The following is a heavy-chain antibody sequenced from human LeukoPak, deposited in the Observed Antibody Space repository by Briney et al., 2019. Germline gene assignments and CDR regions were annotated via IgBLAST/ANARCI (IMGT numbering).Heavy chain of an antibody. CDR3: ARLANYDFWRGPYPHDAFDI. J-gene: IGHJ3*02. CDR1: GGSISSGSYY. Sequence: PSETLSLTCTVSGGSISSGSYYWSWIRQPAGKGLEWIGRIYTSGSTNYNPSLKSRVTISVDTSKNQFSLKLSSVTAADTAVYYCARLANYDFWRGPYPHDAFDIWGQGTMVTVSS. D-gene: IGHD3-3*01. CDR2: IYTSGST. V-gene: IGHV4-61*02.